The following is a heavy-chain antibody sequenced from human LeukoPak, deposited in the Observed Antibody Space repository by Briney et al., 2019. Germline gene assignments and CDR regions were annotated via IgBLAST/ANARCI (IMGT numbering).Heavy chain of an antibody. CDR3: ARDCSGGSCYVGYYYYMDV. Sequence: GGSLRLSCAASGFTFSSYEMNWVRQAPGKGLERVSYISSSGSTIYYADSVKGRFTISRDNAKNSPYLQMNSLRAEDTAVYYCARDCSGGSCYVGYYYYMDVWGKGTTVTVSS. D-gene: IGHD2-15*01. CDR2: ISSSGSTI. CDR1: GFTFSSYE. J-gene: IGHJ6*03. V-gene: IGHV3-48*03.